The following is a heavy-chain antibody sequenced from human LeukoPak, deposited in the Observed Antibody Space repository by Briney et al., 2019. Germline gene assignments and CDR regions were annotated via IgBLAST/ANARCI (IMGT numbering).Heavy chain of an antibody. CDR2: INIDGSST. CDR1: GFTFSSYW. J-gene: IGHJ6*03. V-gene: IGHV3-74*01. D-gene: IGHD2-8*01. Sequence: PGGSLRLSCAASGFTFSSYWMHWVRQAPGKGLVWVSRINIDGSSTSYADSVKGRFPILRDNAKNTVYLQMNSLRAEDTAVYYCARDLGYCTNGVCSPDYYMDVWGKGTTVTVSS. CDR3: ARDLGYCTNGVCSPDYYMDV.